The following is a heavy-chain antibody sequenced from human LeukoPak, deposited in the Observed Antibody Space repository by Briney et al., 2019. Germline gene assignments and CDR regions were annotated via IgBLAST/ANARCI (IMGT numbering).Heavy chain of an antibody. CDR2: VYYTGST. Sequence: SETLSLTCTVSGRSISSYYWSWVRQPPGKGLEWIGFVYYTGSTNYSPSLKSRVTISVDTSKNQFSLKLRSVTAADTAVYYCARISSSNWYNERGAFDVWGQGTMVTVSS. V-gene: IGHV4-59*01. J-gene: IGHJ3*01. CDR3: ARISSSNWYNERGAFDV. D-gene: IGHD6-13*01. CDR1: GRSISSYY.